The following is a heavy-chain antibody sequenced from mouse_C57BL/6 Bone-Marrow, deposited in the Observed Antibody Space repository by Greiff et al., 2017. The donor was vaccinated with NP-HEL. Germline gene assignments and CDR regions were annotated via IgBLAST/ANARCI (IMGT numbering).Heavy chain of an antibody. D-gene: IGHD2-4*01. CDR1: GFTFTDYY. V-gene: IGHV7-3*01. CDR3: ARSIYYDYADDPFYAMDY. J-gene: IGHJ4*01. CDR2: IRNKANGYTT. Sequence: EVHLVESGGGLVQPGGSLSLSCAASGFTFTDYYMSWVRQPPGKALEWLAFIRNKANGYTTEYSASVKGRFTISRDNSQSILYLQMNALRAEDSATYYRARSIYYDYADDPFYAMDYWGQGTSVTVSS.